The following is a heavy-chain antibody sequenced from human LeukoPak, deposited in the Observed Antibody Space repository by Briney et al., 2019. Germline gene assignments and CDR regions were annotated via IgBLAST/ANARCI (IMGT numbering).Heavy chain of an antibody. CDR1: GFTFSSYA. Sequence: GGSLRLSCAASGFTFSSYAMHWVRQAPGKGLEWVAVISYDGSNKYYADSVKGRFTISRDNSKNTLYLQMNSLRAEDTAVYYCARGLGYPDYYFDCWGQGTLVTVSS. V-gene: IGHV3-30*04. CDR3: ARGLGYPDYYFDC. CDR2: ISYDGSNK. J-gene: IGHJ4*02. D-gene: IGHD3-16*02.